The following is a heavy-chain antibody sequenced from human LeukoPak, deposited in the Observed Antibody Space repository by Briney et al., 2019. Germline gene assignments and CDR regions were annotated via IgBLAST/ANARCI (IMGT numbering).Heavy chain of an antibody. J-gene: IGHJ6*03. D-gene: IGHD2-21*02. V-gene: IGHV1-18*04. CDR1: GYTVTGYF. CDR2: ITAYNGNK. CDR3: ARGAYCGGDCQILRPYMDV. Sequence: ASVKVSCNASGYTVTGYFMHWVRQAPGQGLECRGWITAYNGNKKYAQKLQGRVTMTTDTSTSTAYMELRSLRSDDTAVYYCARGAYCGGDCQILRPYMDVWGKGTTVTVSS.